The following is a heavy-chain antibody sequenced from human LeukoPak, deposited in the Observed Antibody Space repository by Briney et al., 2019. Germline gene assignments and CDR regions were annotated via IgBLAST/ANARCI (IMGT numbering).Heavy chain of an antibody. Sequence: GGSLRLSCAVSGFIVSNNYMTWVRQTPGKGLEWVSVIYSGGNTHYAESAKGRFTISRDNSKNTLYLQMNSLRAEDTAVYYCAKDVTPIFGGGQGTLVTVSS. CDR1: GFIVSNNY. J-gene: IGHJ4*02. CDR2: IYSGGNT. D-gene: IGHD3-10*02. V-gene: IGHV3-53*01. CDR3: AKDVTPIFG.